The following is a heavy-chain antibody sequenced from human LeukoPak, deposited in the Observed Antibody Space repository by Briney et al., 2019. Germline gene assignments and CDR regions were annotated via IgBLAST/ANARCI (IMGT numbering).Heavy chain of an antibody. CDR2: IIPIFGTA. CDR1: GGTFSSYA. J-gene: IGHJ5*02. D-gene: IGHD6-13*01. Sequence: SVKVSCKASGGTFSSYAISWVRQAPGQGLEWMGGIIPIFGTANYAQKFQGRVTTTADESTSTAYMELSSLRSEDTAVYYCARRSSSWYNWFDPWGQGTLVTVSS. V-gene: IGHV1-69*13. CDR3: ARRSSSWYNWFDP.